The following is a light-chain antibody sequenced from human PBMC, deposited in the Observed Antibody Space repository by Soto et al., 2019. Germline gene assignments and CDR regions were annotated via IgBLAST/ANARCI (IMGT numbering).Light chain of an antibody. V-gene: IGKV1-39*01. CDR1: QSISNY. Sequence: DIPMTQSPSSLPASVGARVTITCRASQSISNYLNWYQQKPGKAPNLLICAASRLQSGVPSRFSGIGSGTDFTLTISSMQPEDFASDDCQQYNSYWTFGQGTKVDIK. CDR3: QQYNSYWT. J-gene: IGKJ1*01. CDR2: AAS.